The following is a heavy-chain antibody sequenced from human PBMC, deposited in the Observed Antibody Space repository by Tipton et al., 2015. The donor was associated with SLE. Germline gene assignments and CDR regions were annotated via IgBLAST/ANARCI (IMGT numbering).Heavy chain of an antibody. J-gene: IGHJ4*02. V-gene: IGHV4-39*07. CDR2: IDSGGYT. CDR3: ARDPTGVSGHFFDY. Sequence: TLSLTCTVSGGSINSDSHYWGWIRQPPGKALEWIGSIDSGGYTYDNPSLKSRLTISVDTSKNQFSLKLSSVTAADTAVYYCARDPTGVSGHFFDYWGQGMLVTVSS. CDR1: GGSINSDSHY. D-gene: IGHD5/OR15-5a*01.